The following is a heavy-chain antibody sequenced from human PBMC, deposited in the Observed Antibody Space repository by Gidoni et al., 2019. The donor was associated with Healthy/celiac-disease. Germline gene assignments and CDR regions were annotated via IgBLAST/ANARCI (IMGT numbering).Heavy chain of an antibody. D-gene: IGHD2-2*01. Sequence: QVQLQESGPGLVKPSGTLSLTCAVSGGSLSSSNWWSWVRQPPGKGLEWIGEIYHSGSTNYNPSLKSRVTISVDKSKNQFSLKLSSVTAADTAVYYCARVLGYCSSTSCQSFDYWGQGTLVTVSS. CDR2: IYHSGST. CDR3: ARVLGYCSSTSCQSFDY. CDR1: GGSLSSSNW. J-gene: IGHJ4*02. V-gene: IGHV4-4*02.